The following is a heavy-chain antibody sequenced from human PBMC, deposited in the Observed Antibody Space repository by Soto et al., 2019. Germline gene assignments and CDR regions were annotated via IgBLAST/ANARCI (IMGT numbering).Heavy chain of an antibody. CDR3: ARHHGPTTSENWFDP. D-gene: IGHD5-12*01. CDR1: GYTFFTYD. V-gene: IGHV1-18*01. J-gene: IGHJ5*02. Sequence: QVHLVQSGVEVKTPGASVKVSCQASGYTFFTYDISWVRQAPGQGLDWRGWISTYSGDTKYAQKFQGRVTMTTDTSTTTAYLELRSLRSDDTAVYYCARHHGPTTSENWFDPWGQGTLVTVSS. CDR2: ISTYSGDT.